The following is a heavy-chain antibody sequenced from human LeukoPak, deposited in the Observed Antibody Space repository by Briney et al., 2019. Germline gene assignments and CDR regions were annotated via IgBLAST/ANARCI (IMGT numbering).Heavy chain of an antibody. CDR1: GFSFSSYG. D-gene: IGHD3-10*01. V-gene: IGHV3-30*02. CDR2: IRYDGSYK. CDR3: ARDPGLISRYGSGSLGDAFDI. J-gene: IGHJ3*02. Sequence: GGSLRLSCAASGFSFSSYGMHWVRQTPGKGLEWVAFIRYDGSYKYYADSVKGRLTISRVNSKKTLYLQMNSLRSDDTAVYYCARDPGLISRYGSGSLGDAFDIWGQGTMVTVSS.